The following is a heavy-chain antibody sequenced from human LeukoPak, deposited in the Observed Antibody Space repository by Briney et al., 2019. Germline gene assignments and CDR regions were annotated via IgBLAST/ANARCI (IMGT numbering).Heavy chain of an antibody. D-gene: IGHD3-3*01. J-gene: IGHJ1*01. Sequence: ASVKVSCKASGGTFSSYAISWVRQAPGQGLEWMGGIIPIFGTANYAQKFQGRVTITADESTSTAYMELSSLRSEDTAVYYCARGAGGTRYYDFWSGYYTGFQHWGQGTLATVSS. CDR3: ARGAGGTRYYDFWSGYYTGFQH. V-gene: IGHV1-69*01. CDR1: GGTFSSYA. CDR2: IIPIFGTA.